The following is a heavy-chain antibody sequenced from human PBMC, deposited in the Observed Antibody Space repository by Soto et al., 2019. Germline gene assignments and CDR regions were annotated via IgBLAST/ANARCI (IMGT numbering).Heavy chain of an antibody. Sequence: QVQLVQSGAEVKKPGASVKVSCKASGYTFTSYGISWVRQAPGQRLEWMGWISAYNGNTNYAQKLQGRVTMATDTSTSTAYMELRSLRSDDTAVYYCARVPRGSSSSVARWFDPWGQGTLVTVSS. V-gene: IGHV1-18*01. J-gene: IGHJ5*02. CDR1: GYTFTSYG. CDR2: ISAYNGNT. D-gene: IGHD6-6*01. CDR3: ARVPRGSSSSVARWFDP.